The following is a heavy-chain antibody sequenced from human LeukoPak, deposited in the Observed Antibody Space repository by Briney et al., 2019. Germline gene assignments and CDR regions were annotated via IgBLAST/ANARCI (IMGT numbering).Heavy chain of an antibody. CDR1: AFTFFDAW. Sequence: AASAFTFFDAWMSWVRQAPGKGLEWVGHVKSKTHGETTDYGAPVKGRFTISRDDSKNTVYLQMNSLKIEDTAMYFCATGPRNAFDIWGQGTMATVSS. CDR3: ATGPRNAFDI. CDR2: VKSKTHGETT. J-gene: IGHJ3*02. V-gene: IGHV3-15*01.